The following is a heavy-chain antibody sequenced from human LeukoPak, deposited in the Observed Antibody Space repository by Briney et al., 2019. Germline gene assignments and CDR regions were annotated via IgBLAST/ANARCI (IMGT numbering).Heavy chain of an antibody. Sequence: ASVKVSCKASGGTFSSYAISWVRQAPGQGLEWMGGIIPIFGTANYAQKFQGRVTITADESTSTAYMELGSLRSEDTAVYYCARMGAYCTNGVCRYDAFDIWGQGTMVTVSS. V-gene: IGHV1-69*13. CDR3: ARMGAYCTNGVCRYDAFDI. CDR2: IIPIFGTA. CDR1: GGTFSSYA. J-gene: IGHJ3*02. D-gene: IGHD2-8*01.